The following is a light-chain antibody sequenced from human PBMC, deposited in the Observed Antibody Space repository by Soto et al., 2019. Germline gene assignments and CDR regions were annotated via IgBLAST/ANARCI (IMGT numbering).Light chain of an antibody. CDR1: QTISSW. V-gene: IGKV1-5*03. CDR2: KAS. Sequence: DIQMTQSPSTLSGSVGDRVTITCRASQTISSWLAWYQKKPGKAPKLLIYKASTLKSGVPSRFSGSGSGTEFTLTISSLQAEDVAVYYCQQYYSTPWTLGQGTKVDI. J-gene: IGKJ1*01. CDR3: QQYYSTPWT.